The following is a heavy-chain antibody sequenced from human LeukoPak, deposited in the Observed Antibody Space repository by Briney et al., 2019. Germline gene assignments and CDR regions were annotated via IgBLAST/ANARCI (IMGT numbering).Heavy chain of an antibody. V-gene: IGHV1-69*04. J-gene: IGHJ4*02. CDR3: ARDRGGYSYGISFDY. CDR1: GGTFSSYA. D-gene: IGHD5-18*01. Sequence: ASVKVSCKASGGTFSSYAISWARQAPGQGLEWMGRIIPIFGIANYAQKFQGRVTITADKSTSTAYMELSSLRSEDTAVYYCARDRGGYSYGISFDYWGQGTLVTVSS. CDR2: IIPIFGIA.